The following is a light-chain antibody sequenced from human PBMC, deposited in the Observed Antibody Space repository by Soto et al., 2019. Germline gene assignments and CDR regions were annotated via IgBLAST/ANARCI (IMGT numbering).Light chain of an antibody. CDR3: QQYANSRT. V-gene: IGKV3-20*01. J-gene: IGKJ1*01. CDR2: GES. CDR1: QSVSSSY. Sequence: EIVLTQSPGTLSLSQGERATLSCRASQSVSSSYLAWYQQKPGQAPRLLIYGESSRATGIPDKFSGSGSGTDFTLTISRLEPEDFAVYYCQQYANSRTFGQGTKVDI.